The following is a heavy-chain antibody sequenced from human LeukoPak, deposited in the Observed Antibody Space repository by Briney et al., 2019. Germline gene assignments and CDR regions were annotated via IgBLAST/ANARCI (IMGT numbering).Heavy chain of an antibody. CDR1: GFSFNSYS. D-gene: IGHD2-2*01. J-gene: IGHJ4*02. V-gene: IGHV3-7*03. Sequence: GGSLRLSCAASGFSFNSYSMSWVRQAPGKGLEWVANIKLDGSEKYYVDSVRGRFTISRDNAKNSLYLQMNSLRAEDTAVYYCAKDVLGYCSSTRCPQHFDHWGQGTLVTVSS. CDR2: IKLDGSEK. CDR3: AKDVLGYCSSTRCPQHFDH.